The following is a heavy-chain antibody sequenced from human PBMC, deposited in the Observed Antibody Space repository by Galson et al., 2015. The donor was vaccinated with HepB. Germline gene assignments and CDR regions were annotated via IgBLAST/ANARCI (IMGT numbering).Heavy chain of an antibody. J-gene: IGHJ4*02. CDR3: ARVRVEGQWLVGAQGYYFDY. CDR1: GFTFSSYA. Sequence: SLRLSCAASGFTFSSYAMHWVRQAPGKGLEWVAVISYDGSNKYYADSVKGRFTISRDNSKNTLYLQMNSLRAEDTAVYYCARVRVEGQWLVGAQGYYFDYWGQGTLVTVSS. V-gene: IGHV3-30*04. D-gene: IGHD6-19*01. CDR2: ISYDGSNK.